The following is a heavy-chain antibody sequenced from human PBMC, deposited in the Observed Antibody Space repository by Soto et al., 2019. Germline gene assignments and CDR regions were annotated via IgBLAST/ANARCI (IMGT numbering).Heavy chain of an antibody. V-gene: IGHV1-69*12. CDR1: GGTFSSYA. J-gene: IGHJ6*02. D-gene: IGHD3-22*01. CDR3: ARGGASSGKARYYGMDV. Sequence: QVQLVQSGAEVKKPGSSVKVSCKASGGTFSSYAISWVRQAPGQGLEWMGGIIPIFGIANYAQKFQGRVTMTADESTSTAYMELSSLRSEDTAVYYCARGGASSGKARYYGMDVWGQGTTVTVSS. CDR2: IIPIFGIA.